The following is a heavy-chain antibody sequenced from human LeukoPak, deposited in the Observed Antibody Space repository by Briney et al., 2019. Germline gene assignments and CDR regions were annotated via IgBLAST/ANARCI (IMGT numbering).Heavy chain of an antibody. Sequence: SETLSLTCAVSGYSISSGYYGGWSRQPPGKGLEWIGSMYHRGSTYYNPSLKGGVTISVDTSKNQFSLKLSSVTAADTAVYYCARPAGYFGSDAFDIWGQGTMVTVSS. CDR3: ARPAGYFGSDAFDI. J-gene: IGHJ3*02. CDR2: MYHRGST. CDR1: GYSISSGYY. D-gene: IGHD3-10*01. V-gene: IGHV4-38-2*01.